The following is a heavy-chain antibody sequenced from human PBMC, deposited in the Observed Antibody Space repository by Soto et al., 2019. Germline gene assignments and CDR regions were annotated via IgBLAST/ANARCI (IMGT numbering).Heavy chain of an antibody. CDR2: INAGNANT. D-gene: IGHD6-25*01. J-gene: IGHJ5*02. V-gene: IGHV1-3*01. CDR3: ARGISGVDP. Sequence: QVQLVQSGAEVKKPGASVILSCKASGYTFTSYAMHWLRQAPGQRLEWMGWINAGNANTKYSQKFQGRVTITRDTSATTAYMELSSLRSEDTAVYYCARGISGVDPWGQGTLVTVSS. CDR1: GYTFTSYA.